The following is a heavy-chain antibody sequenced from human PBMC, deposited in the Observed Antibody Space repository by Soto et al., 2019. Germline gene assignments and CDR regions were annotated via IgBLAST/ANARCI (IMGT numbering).Heavy chain of an antibody. D-gene: IGHD3-22*01. CDR2: IYPGDSDT. Sequence: EVQLVQSGAEVKKPGESLKISCKGSGYSFTSYWIGWVRQMPGKGLEWMGIIYPGDSDTRYSPSFQGQVTISADKSISTAYLQWSSLKASDTAMYYCATGRAAYYYDSSGYYDDAFDIWGQGTMVTVSS. CDR3: ATGRAAYYYDSSGYYDDAFDI. V-gene: IGHV5-51*01. J-gene: IGHJ3*02. CDR1: GYSFTSYW.